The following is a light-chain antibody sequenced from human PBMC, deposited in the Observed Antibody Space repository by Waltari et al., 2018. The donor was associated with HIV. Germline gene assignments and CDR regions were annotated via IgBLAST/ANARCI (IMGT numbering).Light chain of an antibody. V-gene: IGLV3-1*01. CDR2: QDN. CDR1: DLVGRS. J-gene: IGLJ2*01. CDR3: QAWDSSTVV. Sequence: SYELTQPPSVSVSPGQTATITCSGDDLVGRSACWYQQKPGLSPVLVIYQDNKRASGIFERFSGSNSGNAATLTISGTQAMDEADYFCQAWDSSTVVFGGGTKLTVL.